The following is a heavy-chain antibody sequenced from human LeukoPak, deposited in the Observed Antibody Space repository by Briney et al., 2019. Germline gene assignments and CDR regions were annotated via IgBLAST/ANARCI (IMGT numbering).Heavy chain of an antibody. CDR1: GYTHTELS. J-gene: IGHJ4*02. CDR3: ATEGAVTTKGYDY. V-gene: IGHV1-24*01. Sequence: ASVTVSFKVSGYTHTELSMHWVRQAPGKGLEGMGGFDPEDGETIFAQKFQGRVTMTEDTSTDTAYMELTSLRSEDTAVYYCATEGAVTTKGYDYWGQGTLVTVSS. D-gene: IGHD4-17*01. CDR2: FDPEDGET.